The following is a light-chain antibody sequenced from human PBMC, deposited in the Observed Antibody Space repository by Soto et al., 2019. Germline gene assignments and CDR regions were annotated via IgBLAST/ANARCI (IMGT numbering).Light chain of an antibody. J-gene: IGKJ1*01. Sequence: DIQMTQSPSTLSASLGDRVTLTCRASQSISSWLAWYQQKPGKAPKLLIYHAYSLESGVPSRFSGSESGTEFTLTINSLQPDDFETYYCQQYNSYPWTFGQGTKVDIK. CDR3: QQYNSYPWT. CDR2: HAY. CDR1: QSISSW. V-gene: IGKV1-5*01.